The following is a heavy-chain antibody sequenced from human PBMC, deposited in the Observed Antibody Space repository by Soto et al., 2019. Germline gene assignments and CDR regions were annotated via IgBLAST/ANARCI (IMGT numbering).Heavy chain of an antibody. CDR1: GGLFSSFA. CDR3: ARGGGPYVWFNEF. D-gene: IGHD3-16*01. V-gene: IGHV1-69*01. Sequence: QAQLVQSGAEVKKPGSSVKVSCKDSGGLFSSFAISWVRQAPGQGLEWMGGIIPVFGTTNYAQKFQGRVTITADESTNTAYMELSSLRSDDTAMYYCARGGGPYVWFNEFWGQGTQVTVSS. CDR2: IIPVFGTT. J-gene: IGHJ4*02.